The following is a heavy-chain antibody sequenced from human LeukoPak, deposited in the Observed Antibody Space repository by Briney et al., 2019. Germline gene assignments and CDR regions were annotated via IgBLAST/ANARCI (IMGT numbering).Heavy chain of an antibody. CDR1: GGSFSGYY. D-gene: IGHD4-11*01. Sequence: SETLSLTCAVYGGSFSGYYWSWIRQPPGKGLEWVGYIYYSGSTNYNPSLKSRVTISVDTSKNQFSLKVSSVTAADTAVYYCARNLQGRYYYYFYMDVWGKGTTVTVSS. CDR2: IYYSGST. V-gene: IGHV4-59*01. J-gene: IGHJ6*03. CDR3: ARNLQGRYYYYFYMDV.